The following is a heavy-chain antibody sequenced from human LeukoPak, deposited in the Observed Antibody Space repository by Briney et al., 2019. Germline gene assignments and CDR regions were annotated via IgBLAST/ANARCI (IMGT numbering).Heavy chain of an antibody. CDR1: GYTFRDYE. J-gene: IGHJ4*02. D-gene: IGHD4-23*01. CDR2: IHANSGKA. CDR3: ARGHYGGNRYFDN. V-gene: IGHV1-8*01. Sequence: ASVRVSCKTCGYTFRDYEINWVRQAPGLGLEWVAWIHANSGKAGSAQKFQGRVTLTRDTSTETAFMELSGLTSDDSATYFCARGHYGGNRYFDNWGQGTLVTVSS.